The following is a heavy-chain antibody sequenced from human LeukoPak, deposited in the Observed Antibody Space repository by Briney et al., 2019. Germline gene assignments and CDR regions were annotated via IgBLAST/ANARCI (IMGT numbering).Heavy chain of an antibody. CDR2: IDYSGTT. CDR1: GGSISSNSYY. D-gene: IGHD3-22*01. Sequence: SETLSLTCTVSGGSISSNSYYWGWFRQPPGKGLEWIGSIDYSGTTYYNPSLKSRVTISIDTSKNQFSLKLTSVTAADTAVYYCARDSRSYERSGYYHFDFWGQGSLVTVSS. J-gene: IGHJ4*02. CDR3: ARDSRSYERSGYYHFDF. V-gene: IGHV4-39*07.